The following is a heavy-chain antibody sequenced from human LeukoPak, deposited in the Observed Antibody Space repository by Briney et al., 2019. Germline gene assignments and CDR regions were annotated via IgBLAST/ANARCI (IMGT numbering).Heavy chain of an antibody. D-gene: IGHD4-11*01. Sequence: GGSLRLSCAASGFTFSSYWMSWVRQAPGKGLEWVANIKQDGSERYYVDSVKGRFTISRDNAKNSLYLQMNSLRAEDTAVYYCAAGGSGGTVTSKYMDVWGKGTMVTVSS. CDR2: IKQDGSER. CDR1: GFTFSSYW. V-gene: IGHV3-7*01. J-gene: IGHJ6*03. CDR3: AAGGSGGTVTSKYMDV.